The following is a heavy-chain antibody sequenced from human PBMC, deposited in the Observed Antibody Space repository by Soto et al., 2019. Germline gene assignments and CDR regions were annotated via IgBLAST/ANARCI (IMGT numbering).Heavy chain of an antibody. J-gene: IGHJ4*02. V-gene: IGHV3-23*01. Sequence: EVQLLESGGGLVQPGGSLRLSCAASGFSFSNSAMSWVRQAPGKGLEWVSGISGSGGNTYYADSVKGRFTISRDNSNTPLYLQMNRLGAEVTAVYYCAKGGVGYGFEALDYCGQVTLVTVSS. D-gene: IGHD5-18*01. CDR1: GFSFSNSA. CDR2: ISGSGGNT. CDR3: AKGGVGYGFEALDY.